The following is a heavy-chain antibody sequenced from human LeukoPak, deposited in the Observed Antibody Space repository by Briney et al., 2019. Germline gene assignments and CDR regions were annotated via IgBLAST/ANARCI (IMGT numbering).Heavy chain of an antibody. D-gene: IGHD3/OR15-3a*01. CDR1: GGSISSGDYY. CDR2: IYYSGST. J-gene: IGHJ5*02. V-gene: IGHV4-30-4*08. Sequence: SQTLSLTCTVSGGSISSGDYYWSWIRQPPGKGLEWIGCIYYSGSTYYNPSLKSRVTISVDTSKNQFSLKLSSVTAADTAVYYCARGWTANWFDPWGQGTLVTVSS. CDR3: ARGWTANWFDP.